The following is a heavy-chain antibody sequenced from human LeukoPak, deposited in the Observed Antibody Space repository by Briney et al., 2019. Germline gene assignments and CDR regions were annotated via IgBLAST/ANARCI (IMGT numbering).Heavy chain of an antibody. V-gene: IGHV3-23*01. J-gene: IGHJ4*02. CDR2: ISGSGGST. CDR3: ARDRTIAVAGTSPFDY. CDR1: GFTFSSYA. Sequence: GGSLRLSCAASGFTFSSYAMSWVRQAPGKGLEWVSAISGSGGSTYYADSVKGRFTISRDNSKNTLYLQMNSLRAEDTAVYYCARDRTIAVAGTSPFDYWGQGTLVTVSS. D-gene: IGHD6-19*01.